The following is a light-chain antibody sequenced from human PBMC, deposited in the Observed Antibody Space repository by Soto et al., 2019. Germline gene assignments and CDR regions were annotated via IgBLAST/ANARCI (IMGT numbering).Light chain of an antibody. V-gene: IGKV3-15*01. J-gene: IGKJ1*01. CDR3: QQYNSWPLT. CDR2: GAS. Sequence: ETVMAQSPATLSLSSGERATLSCRASQSISSNLAWYQLKPGQSPRLLIYGASTRATDIPARFSGSGSGTEFTLSISSLQSEDFAFYFCQQYNSWPLTFGQGTRWIS. CDR1: QSISSN.